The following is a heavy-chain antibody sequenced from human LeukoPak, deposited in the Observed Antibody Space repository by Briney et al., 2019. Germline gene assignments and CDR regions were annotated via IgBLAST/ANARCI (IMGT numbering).Heavy chain of an antibody. D-gene: IGHD6-6*01. CDR3: ARGAAYSSSSGPGGY. J-gene: IGHJ4*02. CDR2: IIPIFGTA. Sequence: SVKVSCKASGGTFRSYAISWVRQAAGQGLEWMGGIIPIFGTANYAQKFQGRVTITTDESTSTAYMELSSLRSEDTAVYYCARGAAYSSSSGPGGYWGQGTLVTVFS. CDR1: GGTFRSYA. V-gene: IGHV1-69*05.